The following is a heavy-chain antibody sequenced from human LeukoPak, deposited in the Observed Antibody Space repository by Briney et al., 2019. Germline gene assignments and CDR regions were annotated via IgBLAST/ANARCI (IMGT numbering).Heavy chain of an antibody. Sequence: GESLKISCKGSGYSFSSYWIAWVRQMPGKGLEWMGIIYPGDSDTTYSPSFRGQVTISADKSISTAYLQWSSLKASDTAMYYCARHIYSGSYYGKYYFDYWGQGTLVTVSS. J-gene: IGHJ4*02. D-gene: IGHD1-26*01. CDR2: IYPGDSDT. CDR3: ARHIYSGSYYGKYYFDY. CDR1: GYSFSSYW. V-gene: IGHV5-51*01.